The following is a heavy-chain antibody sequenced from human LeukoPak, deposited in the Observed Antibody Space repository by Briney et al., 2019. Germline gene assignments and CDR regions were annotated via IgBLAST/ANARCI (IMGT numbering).Heavy chain of an antibody. Sequence: GGSLRLSCAASGFTFSSYGMHWVRQAPDKGLEWVAFVRNDGFDTYHSNSVKGRFSISRDDSKNTVYLQMNSLRAEDTALYYCARDRGKDYFGDWGQGTQVTVSS. J-gene: IGHJ4*02. D-gene: IGHD4-23*01. V-gene: IGHV3-30*02. CDR3: ARDRGKDYFGD. CDR2: VRNDGFDT. CDR1: GFTFSSYG.